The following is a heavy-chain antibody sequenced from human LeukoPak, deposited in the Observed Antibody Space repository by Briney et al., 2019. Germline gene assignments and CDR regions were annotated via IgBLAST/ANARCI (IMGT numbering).Heavy chain of an antibody. J-gene: IGHJ3*02. Sequence: SETLSLTCTVSGGSISSSSYYWGWIRQPPGKGLEWIGSIYYSGSTYYNPSLKSRVTISVDTSKNQFSLKLNSVTAADTAVYYCARDALQYCTNGVCYRTDAFDIWGQGTMVTVSS. CDR3: ARDALQYCTNGVCYRTDAFDI. D-gene: IGHD2-8*01. V-gene: IGHV4-39*07. CDR1: GGSISSSSYY. CDR2: IYYSGST.